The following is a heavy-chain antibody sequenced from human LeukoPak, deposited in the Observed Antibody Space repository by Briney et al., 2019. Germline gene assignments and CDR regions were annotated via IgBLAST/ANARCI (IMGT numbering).Heavy chain of an antibody. CDR3: AKDKGLAAVGTSYGMDV. CDR2: ISWNSGSI. Sequence: GGSLRLSCAASGFTFDDYAMHWVRQAPGKGLEWVSGISWNSGSIGYADSVKGRFTISRDNAKNSLYLQMNSLRAEDTALYYCAKDKGLAAVGTSYGMDVWGPGSTVTVSS. V-gene: IGHV3-9*01. CDR1: GFTFDDYA. J-gene: IGHJ6*02. D-gene: IGHD6-13*01.